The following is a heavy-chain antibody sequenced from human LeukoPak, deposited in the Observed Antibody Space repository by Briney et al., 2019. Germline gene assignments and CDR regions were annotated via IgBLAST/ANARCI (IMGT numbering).Heavy chain of an antibody. D-gene: IGHD4-17*01. Sequence: PSGTLSLTCTVSGGSISSGGYYWSWIRQHPGKGLEWIGYIYYSGSTYYNPSLKSRVTISVDTSKNQFSLKLSSVTAADTAVYYCARDQPHTGTVTTSLDYWGQGTLVTVSS. CDR1: GGSISSGGYY. CDR3: ARDQPHTGTVTTSLDY. V-gene: IGHV4-31*03. J-gene: IGHJ4*02. CDR2: IYYSGST.